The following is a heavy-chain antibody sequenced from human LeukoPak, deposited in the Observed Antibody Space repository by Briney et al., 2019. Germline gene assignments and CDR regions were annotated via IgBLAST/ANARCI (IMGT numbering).Heavy chain of an antibody. CDR2: IVVGSGNT. CDR1: GFTFTSSA. CDR3: AAEPRGSGTRWFDP. D-gene: IGHD3-10*01. J-gene: IGHJ5*02. Sequence: GTSVKVSCKASGFTFTSSAVQWVRRARGQRLEWIGWIVVGSGNTNYAQKFQERVTITRDMSTSTAYMELSSLRSEDTAVYYCAAEPRGSGTRWFDPWGHGTLVTVSS. V-gene: IGHV1-58*01.